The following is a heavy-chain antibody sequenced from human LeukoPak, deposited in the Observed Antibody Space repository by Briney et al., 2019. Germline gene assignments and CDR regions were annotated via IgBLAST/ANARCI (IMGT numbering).Heavy chain of an antibody. D-gene: IGHD3-16*02. CDR3: ARQYYVFLWGTYRPSKYYFDY. CDR1: GDSIRSSTYY. Sequence: SETLSLTCTASGDSIRSSTYYWAWIRQPPGKGLECIGSIYYSGSTGYNPSLESRATISVDTSKNQFYLQLSSVTASDTAIYYCARQYYVFLWGTYRPSKYYFDYWGQGTLVTVSS. J-gene: IGHJ4*02. CDR2: IYYSGST. V-gene: IGHV4-39*01.